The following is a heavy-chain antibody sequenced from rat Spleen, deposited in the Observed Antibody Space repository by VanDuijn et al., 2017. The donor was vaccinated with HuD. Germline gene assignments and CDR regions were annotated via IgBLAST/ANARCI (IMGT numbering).Heavy chain of an antibody. J-gene: IGHJ2*01. V-gene: IGHV5-31*01. CDR2: ITHIGGIT. D-gene: IGHD5-1*01. CDR1: GFTFNNYW. CDR3: ARNWERYYFDY. Sequence: EVKLVESGGGLVQPGRSLKLSCAASGFTFNNYWMTWIRQAPGKGLEWVATITHIGGITYYPDSVKGRFTISRDNAKSTLYLQMDSLRSEDTATYYCARNWERYYFDYWGQGVMVTVSS.